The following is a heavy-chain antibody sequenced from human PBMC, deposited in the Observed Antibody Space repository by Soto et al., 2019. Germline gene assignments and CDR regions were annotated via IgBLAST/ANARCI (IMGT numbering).Heavy chain of an antibody. V-gene: IGHV4-59*01. CDR2: VYYSGYT. CDR3: ASQYYYDSSGSQTFDY. J-gene: IGHJ4*02. Sequence: SETLSLTCTVSGGSMSPYYWSWIRQAPGVGLEWIAYVYYSGYTHYNPSLKSRVTLSVDTSKNQFSLKLSSVTVADTAVYYCASQYYYDSSGSQTFDYWGQGTQVTVSS. D-gene: IGHD3-22*01. CDR1: GGSMSPYY.